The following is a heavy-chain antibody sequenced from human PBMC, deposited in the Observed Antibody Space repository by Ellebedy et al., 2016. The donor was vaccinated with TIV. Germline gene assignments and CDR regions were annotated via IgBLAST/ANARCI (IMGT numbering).Heavy chain of an antibody. J-gene: IGHJ6*03. CDR2: IKEDGSER. CDR3: ARDLMDV. V-gene: IGHV3-7*01. Sequence: GGSLRLSCAASGFTVSNYWMSWVRQAPGKGLEWVATIKEDGSERFYVGSVRGRFTISRDDATNSLYLQLDSLRVEDTSLYYCARDLMDVWGKGTTVSVSS. CDR1: GFTVSNYW.